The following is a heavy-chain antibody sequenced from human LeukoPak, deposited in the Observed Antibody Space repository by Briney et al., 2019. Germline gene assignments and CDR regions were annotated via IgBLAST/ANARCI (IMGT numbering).Heavy chain of an antibody. CDR1: GVTFSNYS. CDR2: INWNGGST. V-gene: IGHV3-20*04. J-gene: IGHJ4*02. Sequence: GGSLRLSCAASGVTFSNYSMNWVRQAPGKGLEWVSGINWNGGSTGYADSVKGRFTISRDNAKNSLYLQMNSLRAEDTALYYCARGTSDARYYFDYWGQGILVTVSS. CDR3: ARGTSDARYYFDY. D-gene: IGHD1-1*01.